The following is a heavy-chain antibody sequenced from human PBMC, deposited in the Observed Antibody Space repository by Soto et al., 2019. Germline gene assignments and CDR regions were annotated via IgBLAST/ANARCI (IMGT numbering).Heavy chain of an antibody. CDR2: ISAYNGNT. Sequence: ASVKVSCKASGYTFTSYGISWVRQAPGQGLERMGWISAYNGNTNYAQKLQGRVTMTTDTSTSTTYMELRSLRSDDTAVYYCARDYNPSYYYDSSGYYPLGYWGQGTLVTVSS. CDR1: GYTFTSYG. CDR3: ARDYNPSYYYDSSGYYPLGY. V-gene: IGHV1-18*01. D-gene: IGHD3-22*01. J-gene: IGHJ4*02.